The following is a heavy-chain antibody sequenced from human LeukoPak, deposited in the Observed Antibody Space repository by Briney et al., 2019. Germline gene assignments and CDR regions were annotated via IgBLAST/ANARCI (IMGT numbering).Heavy chain of an antibody. D-gene: IGHD5-24*01. V-gene: IGHV1-2*02. CDR2: INPNSGGT. Sequence: ASVKVSCKASGYTFTGYYMHWVRQAPGQGLEWMGWINPNSGGTNYAQKFQGRVTMTTDTSTSTAYMELRSLRSDDTAVYYCAKDYNYVIDYWGQGTLVTVSS. J-gene: IGHJ4*02. CDR1: GYTFTGYY. CDR3: AKDYNYVIDY.